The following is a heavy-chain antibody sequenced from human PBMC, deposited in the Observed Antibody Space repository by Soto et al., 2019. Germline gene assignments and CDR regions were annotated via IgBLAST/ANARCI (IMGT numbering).Heavy chain of an antibody. CDR3: ASVRRGGYDSLRYYYGMDV. D-gene: IGHD5-12*01. Sequence: GGSLRLSCAASGFTVSSNYMSWVRQAPGKGLEWVSVIYSGGSTYYADSVKGRFTISRDNSKNTLYLQMNSLRAEDTAVYYCASVRRGGYDSLRYYYGMDVWGQGTTVTVSS. J-gene: IGHJ6*02. CDR1: GFTVSSNY. V-gene: IGHV3-66*01. CDR2: IYSGGST.